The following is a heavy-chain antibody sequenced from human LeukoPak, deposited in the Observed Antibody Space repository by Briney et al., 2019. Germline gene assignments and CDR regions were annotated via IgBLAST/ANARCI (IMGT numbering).Heavy chain of an antibody. J-gene: IGHJ3*02. D-gene: IGHD3-22*01. Sequence: ASVKVSCQASGYTFTGYCMHWVRQAPGQGLEWMGWINPNSGGTNYAQKFQGRVTMTRDTSISTAYMELSRLRSDDTVVYYCAIGGYYDSSGMWAFDIWGQGTMVTVSS. CDR3: AIGGYYDSSGMWAFDI. V-gene: IGHV1-2*02. CDR2: INPNSGGT. CDR1: GYTFTGYC.